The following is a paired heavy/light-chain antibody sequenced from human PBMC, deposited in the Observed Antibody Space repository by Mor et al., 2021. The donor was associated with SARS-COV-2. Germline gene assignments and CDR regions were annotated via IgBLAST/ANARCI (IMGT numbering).Light chain of an antibody. V-gene: IGLV2-8*01. J-gene: IGLJ3*02. CDR2: EVS. CDR1: SSNIGGYNY. Sequence: QSALTQPPSASGSPGQSVTISCTGTSSNIGGYNYVSWYQHHPGKAPKLMIYEVSKRPSGVPDRFFGSKSGNTASLTVSGLQAEDEAQYYCISYAGSNNWVFGGGTKLTVL. CDR3: ISYAGSNNWV.
Heavy chain of an antibody. D-gene: IGHD6-13*01. CDR3: ASSLAGTGPNY. Sequence: QVQLQESGPGLVKPSQTLSLTCTVSGGSISSGGDYWSWIRQHPGKGLEWIGYISYSGRTYYNPSLKSRVNMSVDTSKNQISLKVSSVTAADTAVYYCASSLAGTGPNYWGQGTLVTVSS. CDR2: ISYSGRT. V-gene: IGHV4-31*03. CDR1: GGSISSGGDY. J-gene: IGHJ4*02.